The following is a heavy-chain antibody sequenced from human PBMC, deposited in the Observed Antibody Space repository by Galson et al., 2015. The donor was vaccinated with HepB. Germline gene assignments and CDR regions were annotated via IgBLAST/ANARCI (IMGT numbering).Heavy chain of an antibody. D-gene: IGHD4-11*01. CDR2: ISSSSSYI. Sequence: SLRLSCAASGFTFSSYSMDWVRQAPGKGLEWVSSISSSSSYIYYADSVKGRFTISRDNAKNSLYLQMNSLRAEDTAVYYCARGKLTDYSNSDGDVDYWGQGTLVTVSS. J-gene: IGHJ4*02. CDR1: GFTFSSYS. CDR3: ARGKLTDYSNSDGDVDY. V-gene: IGHV3-21*04.